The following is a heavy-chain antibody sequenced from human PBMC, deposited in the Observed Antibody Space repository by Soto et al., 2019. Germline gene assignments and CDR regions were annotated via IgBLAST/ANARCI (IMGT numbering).Heavy chain of an antibody. CDR1: AGTFSSYA. D-gene: IGHD3-16*01. Sequence: SVKVSCKASAGTFSSYAISWVRQAPGQGLEWMGGIIPIFGTANYAQKFQGRVTITADESTSTAYMELSSLRSEDTAVYYCARETLGEQQQLWPPTWYYFDYWGQGTLVTVSS. J-gene: IGHJ4*02. CDR3: ARETLGEQQQLWPPTWYYFDY. CDR2: IIPIFGTA. V-gene: IGHV1-69*13.